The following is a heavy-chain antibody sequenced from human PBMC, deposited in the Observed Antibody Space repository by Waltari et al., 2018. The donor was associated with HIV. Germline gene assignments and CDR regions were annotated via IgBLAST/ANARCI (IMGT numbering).Heavy chain of an antibody. CDR1: IGSISSYY. J-gene: IGHJ4*02. D-gene: IGHD4-17*01. CDR2: ISYSGST. CDR3: ARGSVTDRYYDY. V-gene: IGHV4-59*01. Sequence: QVQLRESGPGLVKPSETLSLTCTVSIGSISSYYWSWIRQPPGKGLELIASISYSGSTNYNPSLKSRVTKSVDTSKNQFSLSLSSVTAADTAVYYCARGSVTDRYYDYWGQGILVTVSS.